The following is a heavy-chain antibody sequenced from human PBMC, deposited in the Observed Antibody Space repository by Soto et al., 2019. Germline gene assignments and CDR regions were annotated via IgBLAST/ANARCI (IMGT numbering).Heavy chain of an antibody. CDR3: AKDGIEVYYDSSGYWPD. Sequence: SETLSLTCSVSGGTISGYYWTWIRQPAGKGLEWIGRIYSSGNTKYNPSLQSRVTMSLDTSNNQFSLRLTSVTAADTAVYSCAKDGIEVYYDSSGYWPDWGQGTLVTVSS. V-gene: IGHV4-4*07. CDR2: IYSSGNT. D-gene: IGHD3-22*01. CDR1: GGTISGYY. J-gene: IGHJ4*02.